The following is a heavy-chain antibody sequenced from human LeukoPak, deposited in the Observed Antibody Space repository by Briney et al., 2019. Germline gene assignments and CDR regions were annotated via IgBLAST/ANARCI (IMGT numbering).Heavy chain of an antibody. D-gene: IGHD2-15*01. CDR2: IYYSGST. J-gene: IGHJ4*02. V-gene: IGHV4-61*01. Sequence: SETLSLTCTVSGGSVSSGSCYWSWIRQPPGKGLEWIGYIYYSGSTNYNPSLKSRVTISVDTSKNQFSLKLSSVTAADTAVYYCARTPRASHFDYWGQGTLVTVSS. CDR3: ARTPRASHFDY. CDR1: GGSVSSGSCY.